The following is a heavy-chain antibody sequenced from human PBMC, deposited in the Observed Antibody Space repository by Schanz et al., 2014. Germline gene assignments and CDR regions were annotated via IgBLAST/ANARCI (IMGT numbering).Heavy chain of an antibody. J-gene: IGHJ3*01. D-gene: IGHD5-12*01. CDR3: ARDGGRDGYNLAFDV. CDR2: ISSSSSTI. V-gene: IGHV3-48*01. CDR1: GFTFRTYL. Sequence: EVQLVESGGGLVQPGGSLRLSCAASGFTFRTYLMNWVRQAPGKGLEWVSFISSSSSTIYYADSVKGRFTISRDNSKNTLYLQMNSLRVEDTAVYFCARDGGRDGYNLAFDVWGQGTLVTVSS.